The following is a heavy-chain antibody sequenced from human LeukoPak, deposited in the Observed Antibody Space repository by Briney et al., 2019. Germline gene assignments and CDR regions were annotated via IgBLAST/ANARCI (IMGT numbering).Heavy chain of an antibody. CDR1: GGSVSSGTYY. D-gene: IGHD3-10*01. Sequence: SETLSLTCTVSGGSVSSGTYYWSWIRQPPGEGLEWIGYIYYSGSTNYNPSLKSRVTISVDTSKNQFSLKLSSVTAADTDVYYCARVEWFGELSPFDIWGQGTMVTVSS. CDR3: ARVEWFGELSPFDI. CDR2: IYYSGST. J-gene: IGHJ3*02. V-gene: IGHV4-61*01.